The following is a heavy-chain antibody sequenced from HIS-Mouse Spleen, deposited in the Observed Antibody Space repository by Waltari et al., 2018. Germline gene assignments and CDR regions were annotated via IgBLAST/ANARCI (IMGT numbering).Heavy chain of an antibody. D-gene: IGHD6-13*01. Sequence: QVQLQQWGAGLLKPSETLSLTCAVYGGSFSGYYWSWIRQPPGKGLEWIGEINHSGSTNYTPSLRSRVTISVETSKNQFSLKLSSVTAADTAVYYCARGLVLQLVLDYWGQGTLVTVSS. CDR2: INHSGST. J-gene: IGHJ4*02. CDR3: ARGLVLQLVLDY. V-gene: IGHV4-34*01. CDR1: GGSFSGYY.